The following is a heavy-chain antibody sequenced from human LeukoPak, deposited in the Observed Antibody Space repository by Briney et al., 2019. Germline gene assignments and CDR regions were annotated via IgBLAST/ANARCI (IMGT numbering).Heavy chain of an antibody. CDR3: ARDRYEFTY. Sequence: WMGWINPNSGGTNYAQKFQGRVTMTRDTSISTAYMELSRLRSDDTAVYYCARDRYEFTYWGQGTLVTVSS. D-gene: IGHD3-3*01. V-gene: IGHV1-2*02. J-gene: IGHJ4*02. CDR2: INPNSGGT.